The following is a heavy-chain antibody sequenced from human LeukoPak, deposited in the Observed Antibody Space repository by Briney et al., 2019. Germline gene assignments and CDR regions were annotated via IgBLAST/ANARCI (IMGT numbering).Heavy chain of an antibody. CDR3: TRVAGLDDAFDI. Sequence: ASVKVSCKASGYTFTSYGISWVRQAPGQGLEWMGWISADNGNTNYAQKLRGRVTMTTDTSTSTAYMELRSLRSDDTAVYYCTRVAGLDDAFDIWGQGTMVTVSS. V-gene: IGHV1-18*01. CDR1: GYTFTSYG. CDR2: ISADNGNT. J-gene: IGHJ3*02. D-gene: IGHD3/OR15-3a*01.